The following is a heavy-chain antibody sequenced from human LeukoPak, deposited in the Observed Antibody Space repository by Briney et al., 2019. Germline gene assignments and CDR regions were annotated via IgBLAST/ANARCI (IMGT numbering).Heavy chain of an antibody. V-gene: IGHV3-23*01. CDR2: ISGSGGSA. Sequence: GGSLRLSCAASGFTFSSYWMHWVRQAPGKGLVWVSAISGSGGSAYSADSVKGRFAISRDNSKDTLYLQMNSLRAEDTAVYYCARPNAPSYYDFWSGYCGYWGQGTLVTVSS. CDR3: ARPNAPSYYDFWSGYCGY. D-gene: IGHD3-3*01. J-gene: IGHJ4*02. CDR1: GFTFSSYW.